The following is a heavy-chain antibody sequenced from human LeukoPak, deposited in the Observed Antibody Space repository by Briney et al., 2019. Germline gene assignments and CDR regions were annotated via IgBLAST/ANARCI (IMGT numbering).Heavy chain of an antibody. CDR1: GFTFSSYS. CDR2: ISSSSSTI. D-gene: IGHD6-13*01. CDR3: ARVAAAGHFDY. V-gene: IGHV3-48*01. J-gene: IGHJ4*02. Sequence: GGSLRLYCAASGFTFSSYSMNWVRQAPGKGLEWVSYISSSSSTIYYADSVKGRFTIPRDNAKNSLYLQMNSLRAEDTAVYYCARVAAAGHFDYWGQGTLVTVSS.